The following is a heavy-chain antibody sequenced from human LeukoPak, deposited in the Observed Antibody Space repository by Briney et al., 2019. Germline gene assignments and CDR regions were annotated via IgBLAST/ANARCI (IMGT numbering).Heavy chain of an antibody. CDR1: GFTFSSYW. J-gene: IGHJ5*02. CDR2: IKQDGSEK. V-gene: IGHV3-7*01. D-gene: IGHD3-22*01. Sequence: PGGSLRLSCAASGFTFSSYWMSWVRQAPGKGLEWVANIKQDGSEKYYVDSVKGRFTISRDNAKNSLYLQMNSLRAEDTAVYYCARDIPDYYYDSSGYRETRSNWFDPWGQGTLVTVSS. CDR3: ARDIPDYYYDSSGYRETRSNWFDP.